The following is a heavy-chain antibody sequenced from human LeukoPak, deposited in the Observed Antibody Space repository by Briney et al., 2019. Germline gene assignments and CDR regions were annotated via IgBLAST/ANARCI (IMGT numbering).Heavy chain of an antibody. CDR2: IRSNSDGGTI. CDR1: GFTFSSAW. V-gene: IGHV3-15*07. Sequence: GGSLRLSCATSGFTFSSAWMNWVRQAPGKGLEWVGRIRSNSDGGTIDYAAPVKGRFTLSRDDSKTTLYLQMNSLQTEDTAVYYCATDFYDSTWGQGTLVTVSS. D-gene: IGHD3-22*01. CDR3: ATDFYDST. J-gene: IGHJ5*02.